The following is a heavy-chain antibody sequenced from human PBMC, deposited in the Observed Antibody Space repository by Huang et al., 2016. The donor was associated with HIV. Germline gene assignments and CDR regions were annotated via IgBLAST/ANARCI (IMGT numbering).Heavy chain of an antibody. CDR1: TDSITNPY. D-gene: IGHD2-21*01. V-gene: IGHV4-59*11. J-gene: IGHJ4*02. Sequence: QVHLQESGPGVVKPSGTLSLTCTASTDSITNPYWSWIRQPPGKGLEWIVSIYYSGNTDYNPYFKRRVTKSIDMSKKKFSLRLSFVTAADTAVYFCARVGGISWYQPVYSFDYWGQGILVTVSS. CDR2: IYYSGNT. CDR3: ARVGGISWYQPVYSFDY.